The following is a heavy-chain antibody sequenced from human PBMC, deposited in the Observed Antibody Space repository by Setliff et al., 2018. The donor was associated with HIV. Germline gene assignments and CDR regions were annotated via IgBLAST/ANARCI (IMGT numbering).Heavy chain of an antibody. D-gene: IGHD1-1*01. Sequence: LSLTCTVSGDSINSGTYYWNWLRQPAGKGLEWIGRVYSSGNTYYNPSLKSRAAISLNTSKNQFSLRLRSVTAADTAIYYCATTTAPAGSFDYWGLGTLVTVSS. V-gene: IGHV4-61*02. CDR3: ATTTAPAGSFDY. CDR2: VYSSGNT. CDR1: GDSINSGTYY. J-gene: IGHJ4*02.